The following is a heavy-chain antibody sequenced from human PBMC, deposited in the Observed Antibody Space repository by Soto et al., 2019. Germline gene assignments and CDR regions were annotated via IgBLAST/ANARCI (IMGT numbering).Heavy chain of an antibody. J-gene: IGHJ3*02. CDR1: GFTFSSYA. CDR2: ISGSGGST. V-gene: IGHV3-23*01. D-gene: IGHD3-22*01. CDR3: AKDPYYDSSRDAFDI. Sequence: GGSLRLSCAASGFTFSSYAMSWVRQAPGKGLEWVSAISGSGGSTYYAESVKGRFTISRDNSKNKLYLQMNSLRAEYTAVYYCAKDPYYDSSRDAFDIWGQGTMVTVSS.